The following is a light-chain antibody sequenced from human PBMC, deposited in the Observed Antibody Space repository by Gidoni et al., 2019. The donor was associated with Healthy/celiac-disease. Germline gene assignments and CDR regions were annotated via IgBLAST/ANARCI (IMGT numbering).Light chain of an antibody. Sequence: IVLTQSPATLSLSPGERATLSCRASQSVSSYLAWYHQKPGQAPRLLIYDASNRATGIPARFSGSGSGTDFTLTISSLGPEDFAVYYCQQRSNWPPITFGQGTRLEIK. CDR2: DAS. CDR3: QQRSNWPPIT. CDR1: QSVSSY. J-gene: IGKJ5*01. V-gene: IGKV3-11*01.